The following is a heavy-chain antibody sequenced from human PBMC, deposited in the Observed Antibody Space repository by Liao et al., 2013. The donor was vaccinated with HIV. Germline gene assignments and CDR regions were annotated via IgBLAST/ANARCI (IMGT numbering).Heavy chain of an antibody. CDR1: GGSISSYY. CDR2: IYYIGST. Sequence: QVQLQESGPGLVKPSETLSLTCTVSGGSISSYYWSWIRQPPGKGLEWIGYIYYIGSTNYNPSLKSRVTISVDTSKNQFSLKLRSVTAADTAVYYCATDGSAPNAFDIWGQGTIVTVSS. J-gene: IGHJ3*02. V-gene: IGHV4-59*01. D-gene: IGHD3-10*01. CDR3: ATDGSAPNAFDI.